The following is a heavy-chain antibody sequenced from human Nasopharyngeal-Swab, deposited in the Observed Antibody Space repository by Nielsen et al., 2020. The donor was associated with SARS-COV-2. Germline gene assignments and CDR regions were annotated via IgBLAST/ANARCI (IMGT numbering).Heavy chain of an antibody. J-gene: IGHJ6*02. CDR3: ARPQNYGYHGMDV. CDR2: IYPGDSDT. Sequence: KASCKGSGYSFTSYWIGWARQMPGKGLEWMGIIYPGDSDTRYSPSFQGQVTISADKSISTAYLQWSSLKASDTAMYYCARPQNYGYHGMDVWGQGTTVTVSS. CDR1: GYSFTSYW. V-gene: IGHV5-51*01.